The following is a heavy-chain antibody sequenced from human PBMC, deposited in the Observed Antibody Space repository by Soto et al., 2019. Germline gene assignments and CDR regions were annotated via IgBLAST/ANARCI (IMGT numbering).Heavy chain of an antibody. J-gene: IGHJ6*02. CDR1: GFTFRRYG. CDR3: ASDIRRHNDFWTGIYYAMDV. D-gene: IGHD3-3*01. Sequence: QVQLVESGGGVVQPGKSVRLSCAASGFTFRRYGMHWVRQAPGRGLEWVAVIWHDGTIENYADSVKGRFIISRDNSNNTRNLQMNSLSAQDTAVYYCASDIRRHNDFWTGIYYAMDVWGQGTPLSVSS. V-gene: IGHV3-33*01. CDR2: IWHDGTIE.